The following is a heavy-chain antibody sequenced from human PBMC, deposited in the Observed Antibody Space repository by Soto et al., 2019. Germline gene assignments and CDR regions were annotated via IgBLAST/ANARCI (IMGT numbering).Heavy chain of an antibody. V-gene: IGHV1-69*01. J-gene: IGHJ6*02. CDR3: ARSQGSSTSLEIYYYYYYGMAV. CDR1: GGTFSSYA. CDR2: IIPISGTA. D-gene: IGHD2-2*01. Sequence: QVQLVQSGAEVKKPGSSVKVSCKASGGTFSSYAISWVRQAPGQGLEWMGGIIPISGTANYAQKFQGRVTITADASTSTAYMELSSLRSEDTAVYNCARSQGSSTSLEIYYYYYYGMAVWGQGTTVTVSS.